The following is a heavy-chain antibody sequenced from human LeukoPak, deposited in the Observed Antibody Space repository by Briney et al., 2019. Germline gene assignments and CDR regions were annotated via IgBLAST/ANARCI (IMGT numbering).Heavy chain of an antibody. D-gene: IGHD1-1*01. CDR1: AGSISSYY. V-gene: IGHV4-59*08. J-gene: IGHJ4*02. Sequence: SETLSLTCTVSAGSISSYYWNWLRQSPGKGLEWIGYIYYTGTTKYNPSLTSRVTISIDTSKNQFSLKLSSVTAADTAVYYCATSVGTTGTTWGQEPWSSSPQ. CDR2: IYYTGTT. CDR3: ATSVGTTGTT.